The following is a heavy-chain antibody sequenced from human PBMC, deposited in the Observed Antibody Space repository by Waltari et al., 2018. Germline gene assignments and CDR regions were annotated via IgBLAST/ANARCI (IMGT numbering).Heavy chain of an antibody. CDR2: IYYSGST. CDR3: ARAGYSSGWFNDAFDI. V-gene: IGHV4-59*11. CDR1: GGSISSHY. Sequence: QVQLQESGPGLVKPSETLSLTCTVSGGSISSHYWSWIRQPPGKGLEWIGYIYYSGSTNYNPSRKSRVTISVDTSKNQFSLKLSSVTAADTAVYYCARAGYSSGWFNDAFDIWGQGTMVTVSS. D-gene: IGHD6-19*01. J-gene: IGHJ3*02.